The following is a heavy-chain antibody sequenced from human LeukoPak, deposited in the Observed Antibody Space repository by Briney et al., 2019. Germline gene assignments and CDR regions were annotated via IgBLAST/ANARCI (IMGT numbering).Heavy chain of an antibody. CDR1: GLTFSSYW. CDR2: ISSSSSYI. V-gene: IGHV3-21*01. Sequence: PGGSLRLSCAASGLTFSSYWMHWVRKAPGKGLVWVSSISSSSSYIYYADSVKGRFTISRDNAKNSLYLQMNSLRAEDTAVYYCARDPKEITFDYWGQGTLVTVSS. J-gene: IGHJ4*02. D-gene: IGHD5-24*01. CDR3: ARDPKEITFDY.